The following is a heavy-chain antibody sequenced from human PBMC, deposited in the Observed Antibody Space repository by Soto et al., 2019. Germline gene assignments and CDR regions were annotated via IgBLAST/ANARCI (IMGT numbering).Heavy chain of an antibody. CDR2: IYPGDSDT. D-gene: IGHD6-13*01. CDR1: GYVFNSHW. V-gene: IGHV5-51*01. Sequence: GESLKISCKGSGYVFNSHWSAWVRQKPGKGLEWMGIIYPGDSDTRYSPSFQGQVTISADKSITTAYLQWSSLKASDTAIYFCARLRQQLARSAFDVWGQGTMVTVSS. CDR3: ARLRQQLARSAFDV. J-gene: IGHJ3*01.